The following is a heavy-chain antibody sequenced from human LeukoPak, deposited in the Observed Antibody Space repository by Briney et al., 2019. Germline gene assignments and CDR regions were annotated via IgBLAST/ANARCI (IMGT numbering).Heavy chain of an antibody. J-gene: IGHJ4*02. CDR1: GFTFDDYT. D-gene: IGHD3-10*01. CDR2: ISWDGGST. Sequence: PGGSLRLFCAASGFTFDDYTMHWVRQAPGKGLEWVSLISWDGGSTYYADSVKGRFTISRDNSKNSLYLQMNSLRTEDTALYYCAKDRGSARYGSGSSHWGQGTLVTVSS. V-gene: IGHV3-43*01. CDR3: AKDRGSARYGSGSSH.